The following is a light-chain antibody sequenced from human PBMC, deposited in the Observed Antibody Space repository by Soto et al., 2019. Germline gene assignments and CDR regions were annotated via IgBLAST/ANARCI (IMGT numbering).Light chain of an antibody. V-gene: IGLV2-14*01. CDR2: EVS. J-gene: IGLJ1*01. CDR1: SSDVGGYKF. CDR3: GSYTGSIYV. Sequence: QSALTQPASVSGSPGQSITISCTGTSSDVGGYKFVSWYQQHPGKAPKLMIYEVSNRPSGVSSRFSGSKSGNTASLTISGHQAEDEADYYCGSYTGSIYVFGPGTTLTVL.